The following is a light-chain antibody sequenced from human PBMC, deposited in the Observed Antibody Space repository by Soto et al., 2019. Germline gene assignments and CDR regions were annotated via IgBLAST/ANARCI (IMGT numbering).Light chain of an antibody. Sequence: QSVLTQPPSASGTPGQRVTISCSGSSSNIGSNTVNWYQQLPGTAPKLLIYSNNQRPSGVPDRFSGSKSGTSASLAISWLQSEDEADYYCAAWDDSLNVLYVFGTGTKVTV. CDR1: SSNIGSNT. V-gene: IGLV1-44*01. J-gene: IGLJ1*01. CDR3: AAWDDSLNVLYV. CDR2: SNN.